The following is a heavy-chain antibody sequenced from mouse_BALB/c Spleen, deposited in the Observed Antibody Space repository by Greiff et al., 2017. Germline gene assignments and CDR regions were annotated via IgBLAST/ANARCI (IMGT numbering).Heavy chain of an antibody. CDR3: ARRGDYYDYAMDY. D-gene: IGHD2-4*01. V-gene: IGHV5-6-5*01. J-gene: IGHJ4*01. CDR1: GFTFSSYA. CDR2: ISSGGST. Sequence: EVQLVESGGGLVKPGGSLTLSCAASGFTFSSYAMSWVRQTPEKRLELVASISSGGSTYYPDSVNGRCTISRDNARNNLYLQMSSLRSDDTAMYYCARRGDYYDYAMDYWGQGTSVTVSS.